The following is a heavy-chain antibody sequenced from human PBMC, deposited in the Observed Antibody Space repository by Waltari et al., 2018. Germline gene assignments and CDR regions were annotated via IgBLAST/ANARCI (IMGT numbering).Heavy chain of an antibody. Sequence: EVQLLESGGGLVQPGGSLRLSCAASGFTFSSYAMIWVHQAPGKGLEWVSAISGSGGSPYAADSVKGQFTISRDNSKNTLYLQMNSLRAEDTAVYYCAKGPRYSSSLYYFDYWGQGTLVTVSS. D-gene: IGHD6-13*01. CDR1: GFTFSSYA. CDR3: AKGPRYSSSLYYFDY. CDR2: ISGSGGSP. V-gene: IGHV3-23*01. J-gene: IGHJ4*02.